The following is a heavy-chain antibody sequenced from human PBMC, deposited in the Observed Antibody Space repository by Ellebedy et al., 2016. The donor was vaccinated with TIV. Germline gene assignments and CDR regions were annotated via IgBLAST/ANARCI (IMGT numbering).Heavy chain of an antibody. CDR1: GYTFTSYG. V-gene: IGHV1-18*01. CDR3: ARGATTVEGYYYYGMDV. D-gene: IGHD4-23*01. Sequence: ASVKVSCXASGYTFTSYGISWVRQAPGQGLEWMGWISAYNGNTNYAQKLQGRVTMTTDTSTSTAYMELRSLRSDDTAVYYCARGATTVEGYYYYGMDVWGQGTTVTVSS. J-gene: IGHJ6*02. CDR2: ISAYNGNT.